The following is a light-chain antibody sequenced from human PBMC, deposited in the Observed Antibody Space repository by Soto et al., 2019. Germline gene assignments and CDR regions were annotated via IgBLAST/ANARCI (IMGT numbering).Light chain of an antibody. Sequence: IVLTQAPGTLSFSPGGRATLSCRARQSVSSSYLAWYQQKPGQAPRLLIYGASSRATGIPDRFSGSGSGTDFTLTISRLEPEDFAVYYCQQYGSSPLTFGGGTKVDIK. J-gene: IGKJ4*01. CDR1: QSVSSSY. V-gene: IGKV3-20*01. CDR3: QQYGSSPLT. CDR2: GAS.